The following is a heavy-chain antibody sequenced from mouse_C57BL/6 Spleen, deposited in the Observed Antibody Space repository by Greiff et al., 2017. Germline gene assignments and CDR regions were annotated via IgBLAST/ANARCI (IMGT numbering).Heavy chain of an antibody. CDR1: GYTFTSYW. CDR3: AYGNLYAMDY. D-gene: IGHD2-1*01. J-gene: IGHJ4*01. Sequence: QVQLQQPGAELVKPGASVKLSCKASGYTFTSYWMHWVKQRPGQGLEWIGMIHPNSGSTNYNEKFKGKATLTVDKSSSTAYMQLSSLTSEDSAVXYCAYGNLYAMDYWGQGTSVTVSS. V-gene: IGHV1-64*01. CDR2: IHPNSGST.